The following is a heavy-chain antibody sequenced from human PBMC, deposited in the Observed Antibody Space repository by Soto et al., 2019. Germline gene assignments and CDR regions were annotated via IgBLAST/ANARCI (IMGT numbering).Heavy chain of an antibody. Sequence: SATLSLTCALSRRSVISYSSSWIRQAPWYGLEWIWYIYYSGSTNYNPSLESRVTISVDTSKNQFSLKLSSVTAADTAVYYCARTTTGYGYYGCYYHYDGRAVWVRGTTV. CDR1: RRSVISYS. CDR2: IYYSGST. J-gene: IGHJ6*02. V-gene: IGHV4-59*02. CDR3: ARTTTGYGYYGCYYHYDGRAV. D-gene: IGHD5-18*01.